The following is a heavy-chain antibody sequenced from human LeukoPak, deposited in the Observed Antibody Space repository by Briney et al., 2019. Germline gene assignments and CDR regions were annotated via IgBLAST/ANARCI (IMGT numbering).Heavy chain of an antibody. CDR2: ISYDGSNK. CDR1: GFTFSSYG. Sequence: PGGSLRLSCAASGFTFSSYGMHWVRQAPGKGLEWVAVISYDGSNKYYADSVKGRFTISRDNSKNTLYLQMNSLRAEDTAVYYCAKPVLGREMATTYLDYWGRGTLVTVSS. J-gene: IGHJ4*02. V-gene: IGHV3-30*18. CDR3: AKPVLGREMATTYLDY. D-gene: IGHD5-24*01.